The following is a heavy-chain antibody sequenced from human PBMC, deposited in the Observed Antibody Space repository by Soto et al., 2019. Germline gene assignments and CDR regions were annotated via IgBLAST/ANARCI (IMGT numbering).Heavy chain of an antibody. Sequence: QITLKESGPTLVKPTQTLTLTCTFSGFSLSTSAVGVGWIRQPPGKALEWLAFIYWDDDKRYSPTLKSSLTIXXXTXXNQVVLAMTNMDPVDTATYYCAHLVVAGLTYYFDYWGQGTLVTVSS. CDR3: AHLVVAGLTYYFDY. CDR1: GFSLSTSAVG. J-gene: IGHJ4*02. D-gene: IGHD2-15*01. CDR2: IYWDDDK. V-gene: IGHV2-5*02.